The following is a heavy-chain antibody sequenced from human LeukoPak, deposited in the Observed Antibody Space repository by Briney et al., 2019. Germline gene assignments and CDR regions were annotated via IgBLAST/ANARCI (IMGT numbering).Heavy chain of an antibody. D-gene: IGHD1-26*01. CDR1: GDSISSSDYY. Sequence: SETLSLTCTVSGDSISSSDYYWGWIRQPPGKGLEWIGIIYYSASTSVSASTYYNPSLKSRVTIFGDTSKNQFSLKVNSVTAADTAVYYCARPDEKWEVEDWGQGTLVSVSS. V-gene: IGHV4-39*01. J-gene: IGHJ4*02. CDR3: ARPDEKWEVED. CDR2: IYYSASTSVSAST.